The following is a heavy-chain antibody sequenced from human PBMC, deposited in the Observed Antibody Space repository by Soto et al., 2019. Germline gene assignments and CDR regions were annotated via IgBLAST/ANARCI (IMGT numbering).Heavy chain of an antibody. Sequence: ASVKVSCKASGYTFTSYGISWVRQAPGQGLEWMGWISAYNGNTNYAQELQGRVTMTTDTSTSTAYMELRSLRSDDTAVYYCARDLLWSGYYMAFDYWGQGTLVTVSS. CDR1: GYTFTSYG. CDR2: ISAYNGNT. J-gene: IGHJ4*02. CDR3: ARDLLWSGYYMAFDY. V-gene: IGHV1-18*01. D-gene: IGHD3-3*01.